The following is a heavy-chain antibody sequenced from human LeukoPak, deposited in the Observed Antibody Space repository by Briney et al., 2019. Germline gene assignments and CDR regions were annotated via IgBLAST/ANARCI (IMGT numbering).Heavy chain of an antibody. V-gene: IGHV4-39*01. CDR1: GGSISSSSYY. CDR2: IYYSGST. D-gene: IGHD3-16*01. J-gene: IGHJ5*02. Sequence: PSETLSLTCTVSGGSISSSSYYWGWIRQPPGKGLEWIGSIYYSGSTYYNPSLKSRVTISVDTSKNQFSLKLSSVTAADTAVYYCARHATLAYDYVWGSYSPNWFDPWGQGTLVTVSS. CDR3: ARHATLAYDYVWGSYSPNWFDP.